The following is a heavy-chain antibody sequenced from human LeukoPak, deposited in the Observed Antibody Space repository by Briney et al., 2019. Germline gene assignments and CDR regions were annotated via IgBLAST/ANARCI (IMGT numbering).Heavy chain of an antibody. Sequence: PGGSLRLSCAASGFTFSSYGMHWVRQAPGKGLEWVAVIWYDGSNKYYADSVKGRFTISRDNAKNSLYLQMHSLRAEDTAMYYCARDSTRYFDWLGWSIWFGPWGQVTLVTVS. CDR2: IWYDGSNK. CDR1: GFTFSSYG. J-gene: IGHJ5*02. V-gene: IGHV3-33*01. CDR3: ARDSTRYFDWLGWSIWFGP. D-gene: IGHD3-9*01.